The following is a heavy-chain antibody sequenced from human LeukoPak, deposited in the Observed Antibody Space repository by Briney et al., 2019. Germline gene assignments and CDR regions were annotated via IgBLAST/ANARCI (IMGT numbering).Heavy chain of an antibody. J-gene: IGHJ6*03. CDR3: AKDPMAYYYYYMDV. D-gene: IGHD3-10*01. CDR2: ISGSGGST. V-gene: IGHV3-23*01. Sequence: PGGSLRLSCAASGFTFSSYAMSWVRQAPGKGLEWVSAISGSGGSTYYADSVKGRFTISRDNSKNTLYLQMNSLSAEDTAVYYCAKDPMAYYYYYMDVWGKGTTVTVSS. CDR1: GFTFSSYA.